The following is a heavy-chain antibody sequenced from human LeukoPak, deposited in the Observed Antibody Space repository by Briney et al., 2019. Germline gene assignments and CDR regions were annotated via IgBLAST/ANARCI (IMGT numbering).Heavy chain of an antibody. CDR2: VYYGGST. J-gene: IGHJ2*01. CDR1: GGSISSSSYY. CDR3: AGPYSSSDWYFDL. Sequence: SETLSPTCTVSGGSISSSSYYWGWIRQPPGKGLEWIGNVYYGGSTYYNPSLKSRVTISVDTSKNQFSLKLTSVTAADTAVYYCAGPYSSSDWYFDLWGRGTLVTVSS. V-gene: IGHV4-39*01. D-gene: IGHD6-6*01.